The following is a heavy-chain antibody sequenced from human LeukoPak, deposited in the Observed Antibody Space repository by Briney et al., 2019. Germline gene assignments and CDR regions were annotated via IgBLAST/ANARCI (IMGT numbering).Heavy chain of an antibody. J-gene: IGHJ4*02. CDR1: GFTFSSYW. CDR3: ARVGTAEGTLEDY. D-gene: IGHD6-13*01. V-gene: IGHV3-7*01. Sequence: PGGSLRLXCAASGFTFSSYWMSWVRQPPGKGLEWVANIKHDGSEKYYVDSVKGRFTISRDNAKNSLYLQMNSLRAEDTAVYYCARVGTAEGTLEDYWGQGTLVTVSS. CDR2: IKHDGSEK.